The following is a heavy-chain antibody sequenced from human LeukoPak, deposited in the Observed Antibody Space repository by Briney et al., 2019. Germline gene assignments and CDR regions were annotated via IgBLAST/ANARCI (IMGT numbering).Heavy chain of an antibody. CDR3: ARLDDRAARIAVGRSSTWSSRRGFDY. D-gene: IGHD6-13*01. CDR2: INQSRST. V-gene: IGHV4-34*01. J-gene: IGHJ4*02. Sequence: SETLSLTCAVYGGSFSPYYWSWIRQSPDKGLEWIGEINQSRSTNYNPSLKSRVTISVDTSKNRFSLKLNSVTAADTAVYYCARLDDRAARIAVGRSSTWSSRRGFDYWGQGTLVTASS. CDR1: GGSFSPYY.